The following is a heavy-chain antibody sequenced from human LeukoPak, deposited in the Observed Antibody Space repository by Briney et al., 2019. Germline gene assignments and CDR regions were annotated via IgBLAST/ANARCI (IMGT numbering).Heavy chain of an antibody. Sequence: GGSLRLSCAAFGFTFSSYWMSWVRQAPGKGLEWVANIKQDGSEKYYVDSVKGRFTISRDNAKNSLYLQMNSLRAEDTAVYYCAREGRWLHRTKDYWGQGTLVTVSS. CDR2: IKQDGSEK. D-gene: IGHD5-24*01. V-gene: IGHV3-7*01. CDR3: AREGRWLHRTKDY. J-gene: IGHJ4*02. CDR1: GFTFSSYW.